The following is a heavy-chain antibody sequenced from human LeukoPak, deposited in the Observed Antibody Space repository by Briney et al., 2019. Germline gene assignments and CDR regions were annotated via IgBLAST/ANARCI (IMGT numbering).Heavy chain of an antibody. D-gene: IGHD3-10*01. Sequence: GGSLRLSCAASGFTFISYWMSWVRQAPGKGLEWVANIKQDGSEKYYVDSVKGRFTISRDNAKNSLYLQMNSLRAEDTAVYYCARDGPEWDYGSPTFDPWGQGTLVTVSS. J-gene: IGHJ5*02. CDR1: GFTFISYW. CDR2: IKQDGSEK. V-gene: IGHV3-7*01. CDR3: ARDGPEWDYGSPTFDP.